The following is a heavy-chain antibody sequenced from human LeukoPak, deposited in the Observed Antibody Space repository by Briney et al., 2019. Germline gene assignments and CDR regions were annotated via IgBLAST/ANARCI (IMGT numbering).Heavy chain of an antibody. J-gene: IGHJ6*01. Sequence: GGSLRLSCAACGFTFSSYWMSWVRQAPGKGLEWVANIKQDGSEKYYVDSVKGRFTISRDNAKNSLYLQMNSLRADDTAVYYCARIFGGVVVPTPYGMDVWEQGTTVTVSS. D-gene: IGHD2-15*01. CDR3: ARIFGGVVVPTPYGMDV. CDR2: IKQDGSEK. CDR1: GFTFSSYW. V-gene: IGHV3-7*01.